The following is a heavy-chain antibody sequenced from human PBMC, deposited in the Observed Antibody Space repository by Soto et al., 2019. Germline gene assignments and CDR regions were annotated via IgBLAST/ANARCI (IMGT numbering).Heavy chain of an antibody. CDR3: TPLSLKYNSDWYEFSD. J-gene: IGHJ4*02. CDR2: IKSKLDGETI. V-gene: IGHV3-15*07. Sequence: EGQLVESGGGLVKPGGSLRFSCEASGFPFSTVWMNWARRAPGKGLEWVGRIKSKLDGETIDYAAPVKGRFTISRDDSKNMLYLQMNSLKTEDTGVYYCTPLSLKYNSDWYEFSDWGQGTLVTVSS. D-gene: IGHD6-19*01. CDR1: GFPFSTVW.